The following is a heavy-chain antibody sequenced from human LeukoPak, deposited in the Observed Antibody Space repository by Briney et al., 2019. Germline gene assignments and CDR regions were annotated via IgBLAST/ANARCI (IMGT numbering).Heavy chain of an antibody. CDR3: AKDACSGFSGSFYSDY. CDR1: GYTFTGYY. CDR2: INPNSGGT. J-gene: IGHJ4*02. D-gene: IGHD6-13*01. Sequence: ASVKVSCKASGYTFTGYYLHWVRQAPGQGLEWMGWINPNSGGTNYPQKFQGRVTMTRDPSISTAYMELTGLKSDDTAVYYCAKDACSGFSGSFYSDYWGQGTLVTVSS. V-gene: IGHV1-2*02.